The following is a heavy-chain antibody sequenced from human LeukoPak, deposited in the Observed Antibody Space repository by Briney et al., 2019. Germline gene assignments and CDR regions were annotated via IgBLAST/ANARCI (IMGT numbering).Heavy chain of an antibody. V-gene: IGHV4-59*01. CDR1: GGSISNYY. D-gene: IGHD3-3*01. J-gene: IGHJ6*02. CDR3: ARVYYDFWSGPLPGYYYGMDV. CDR2: THYSGST. Sequence: SETLSLTCTVSGGSISNYYWSWIRQPPGKRLEWIGYTHYSGSTNYNPSLKSRVTISVDTSKNQFSLKLSSVTAADTAVYYCARVYYDFWSGPLPGYYYGMDVWGQGTTVTVSS.